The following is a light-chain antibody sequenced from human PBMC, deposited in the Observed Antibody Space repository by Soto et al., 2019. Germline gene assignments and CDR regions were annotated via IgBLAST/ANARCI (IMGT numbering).Light chain of an antibody. CDR2: HAS. J-gene: IGKJ2*01. Sequence: EIVMTQSPATLSVFPGGRATLSCRASQSVSRNLAWYQQKLGQAPRLLIYHASTRATGIPARFSGSGSGTEFTLTISGLQSEDFAVYYCQQYAHWPPYTFGQGTNLEIK. CDR3: QQYAHWPPYT. V-gene: IGKV3-15*01. CDR1: QSVSRN.